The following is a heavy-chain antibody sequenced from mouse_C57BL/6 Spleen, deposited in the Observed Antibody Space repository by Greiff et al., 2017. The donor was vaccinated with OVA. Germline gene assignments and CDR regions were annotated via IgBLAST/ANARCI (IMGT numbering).Heavy chain of an antibody. CDR2: INYDGSST. D-gene: IGHD1-1*01. CDR3: ARDRGTTVDWYFDV. CDR1: GFTFSDYY. V-gene: IGHV5-16*01. J-gene: IGHJ1*03. Sequence: DVKLVESEGGLVQPGRSLKLSCTASGFTFSDYYMAWVRQVPEKGLEWVANINYDGSSTYYLDSLKSRFIISRDNAKNILYLQMSSLKSEDTATYYCARDRGTTVDWYFDVWGTGTTVTVSS.